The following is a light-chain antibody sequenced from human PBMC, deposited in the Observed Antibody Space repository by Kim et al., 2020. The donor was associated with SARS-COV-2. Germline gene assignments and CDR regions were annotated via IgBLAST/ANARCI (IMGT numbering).Light chain of an antibody. J-gene: IGLJ1*01. CDR1: SLRSYY. V-gene: IGLV3-19*01. Sequence: SSELTQDPAVSVALGQTVRITCQGDSLRSYYASWYQQKPGQAPVLVIYGSNNRPSGIPDRFSGSSSGNTASLTITGAQAEDEADYYCNSRDSSDNHYVFG. CDR2: GSN. CDR3: NSRDSSDNHYV.